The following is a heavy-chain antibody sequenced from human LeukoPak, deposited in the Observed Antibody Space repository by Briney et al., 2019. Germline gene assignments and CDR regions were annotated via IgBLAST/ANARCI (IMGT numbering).Heavy chain of an antibody. V-gene: IGHV3-9*01. Sequence: GRSLRLSCAAPGFTFDDYAMHWVRQAPGNGLEWVSGISWNSGSIGYADSVKGRFTISRDNAKNSLYLQMNSLRAEDTALYYCAKGGRYFDWLLDYFDYWGQGTLVTVSS. J-gene: IGHJ4*02. CDR3: AKGGRYFDWLLDYFDY. CDR2: ISWNSGSI. D-gene: IGHD3-9*01. CDR1: GFTFDDYA.